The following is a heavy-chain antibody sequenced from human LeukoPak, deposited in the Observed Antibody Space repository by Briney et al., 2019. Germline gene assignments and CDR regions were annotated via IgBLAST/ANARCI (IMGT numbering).Heavy chain of an antibody. D-gene: IGHD6-6*01. V-gene: IGHV3-23*01. CDR3: AAGDSGSKYYFDY. Sequence: GGSLRLSCAASGFTFNTYAMTWVRQAPGKGLEWVSSITASGGDTYYADSVKGRFTISRDNSKNTLYFQMNSLRAEDTAVYFCAAGDSGSKYYFDYWGQGTLVTVSS. CDR2: ITASGGDT. J-gene: IGHJ4*02. CDR1: GFTFNTYA.